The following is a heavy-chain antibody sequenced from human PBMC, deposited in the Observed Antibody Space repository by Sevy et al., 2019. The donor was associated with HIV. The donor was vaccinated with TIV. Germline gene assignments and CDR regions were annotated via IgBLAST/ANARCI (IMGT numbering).Heavy chain of an antibody. CDR1: RFTFKTYW. D-gene: IGHD1-26*01. CDR3: ARDSPGYGGYSY. CDR2: IKEDGSAK. Sequence: GGSLRLSCAASRFTFKTYWMSWVRQAPGKGLEWVGNIKEDGSAKYYADSVRGRFTISRAKAKNSLYLQMSSLRVEDTAVYYCARDSPGYGGYSYWGQGTLVTVSS. J-gene: IGHJ4*01. V-gene: IGHV3-7*01.